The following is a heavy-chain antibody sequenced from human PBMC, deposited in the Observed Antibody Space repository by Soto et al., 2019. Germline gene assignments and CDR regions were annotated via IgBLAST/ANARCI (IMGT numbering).Heavy chain of an antibody. CDR1: GGTFSSYA. J-gene: IGHJ4*02. CDR2: FFPIFGTA. CDR3: ARGFIRLGELSLWGY. Sequence: QVQLVQSGAEVKKPGSSVKVSCKASGGTFSSYAISWVRQAPGQGLEWMGGFFPIFGTANYAQKFQGRVTITADESTSTAYMELSSLRSEDTAVYYCARGFIRLGELSLWGYWGQGTLVTVSS. D-gene: IGHD3-16*02. V-gene: IGHV1-69*01.